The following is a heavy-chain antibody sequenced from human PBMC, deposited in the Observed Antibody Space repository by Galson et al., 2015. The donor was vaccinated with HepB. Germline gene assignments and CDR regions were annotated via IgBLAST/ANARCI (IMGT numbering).Heavy chain of an antibody. D-gene: IGHD3-10*01. Sequence: SVKVSCKASGYTFTSYGISWVRQAPGQGLEWMGWISAYNGNTNYAQKLQGRVTMTTDTSTSTAYMELRSLRSDDTAVYYCARDEDPGNYGSGSYYYYGMDVWGQGTTVTVSS. CDR2: ISAYNGNT. J-gene: IGHJ6*02. CDR1: GYTFTSYG. V-gene: IGHV1-18*01. CDR3: ARDEDPGNYGSGSYYYYGMDV.